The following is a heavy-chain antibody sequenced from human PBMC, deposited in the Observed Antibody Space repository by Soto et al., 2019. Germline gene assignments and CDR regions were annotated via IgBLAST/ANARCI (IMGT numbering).Heavy chain of an antibody. CDR2: IRTKSNNFAT. Sequence: ERQLVESGGGLVQSGGSLKLSCAASGFTLSGSDIHWVRQASGKGLECVGRIRTKSNNFATSYAESVRGRFTISRDDSDNTASLQMSSLKTEDTAIYYCSRHQEGRSMVFYGMDVWGQGTTVTVSS. D-gene: IGHD3-10*01. J-gene: IGHJ6*02. V-gene: IGHV3-73*02. CDR1: GFTLSGSD. CDR3: SRHQEGRSMVFYGMDV.